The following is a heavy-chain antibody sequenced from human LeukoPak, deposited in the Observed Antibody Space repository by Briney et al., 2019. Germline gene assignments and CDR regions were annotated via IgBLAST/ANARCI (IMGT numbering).Heavy chain of an antibody. CDR2: IYTSGST. Sequence: PSETLSLTCTVSGGSISSYYWSWVRQPAGKGLEWIGRIYTSGSTNYNPSLKSRVTMSVDASKNQFFLKLSSVTAADTAVYYCARDAYGILTGYYVDYWGQGTLVTVSS. CDR1: GGSISSYY. CDR3: ARDAYGILTGYYVDY. D-gene: IGHD3-9*01. J-gene: IGHJ4*02. V-gene: IGHV4-4*07.